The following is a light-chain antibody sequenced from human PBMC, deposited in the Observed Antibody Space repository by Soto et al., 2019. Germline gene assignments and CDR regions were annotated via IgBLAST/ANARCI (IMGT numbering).Light chain of an antibody. Sequence: EIVLTQSPGTLSLSPGERATLSCRASQSVSSSYLAWYQQKPGQAPRLLIYGASSRATGIPDRFSGSGSGKDFTLTISRLEPEDFEVYYCQKYGSSPRPFGQGPKVEIK. CDR3: QKYGSSPRP. V-gene: IGKV3-20*01. CDR1: QSVSSSY. CDR2: GAS. J-gene: IGKJ1*01.